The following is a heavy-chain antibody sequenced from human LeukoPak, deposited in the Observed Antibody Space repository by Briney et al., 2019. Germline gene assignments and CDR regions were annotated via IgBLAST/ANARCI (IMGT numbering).Heavy chain of an antibody. CDR3: ARGPKRYGMDV. CDR1: GGSFSGYY. V-gene: IGHV4-34*01. Sequence: SETLSLTCAVYGGSFSGYYWSWIRQPPGKGLEWIGEINHSGSTNYNPSLMSRVTISVDTSKNQFSLKLSSVTAADTAVYYCARGPKRYGMDVWGQGTTVTVSS. CDR2: INHSGST. J-gene: IGHJ6*02.